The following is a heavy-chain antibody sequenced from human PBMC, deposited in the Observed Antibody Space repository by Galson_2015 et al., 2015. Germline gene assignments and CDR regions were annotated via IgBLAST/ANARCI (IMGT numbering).Heavy chain of an antibody. D-gene: IGHD3-22*01. CDR2: IYPSDSDT. V-gene: IGHV5-51*03. CDR3: ARRGYFDSGGTYFDY. Sequence: QSGAEVKKPGESLKISCKGSGYNFTNYWIGWVRQMPGKGLEWMGIIYPSDSDTTYSPSFQGQVTISTDKSISTAYLQWSSLKASDTAMYYCARRGYFDSGGTYFDYWGQGTLVSVSS. CDR1: GYNFTNYW. J-gene: IGHJ4*02.